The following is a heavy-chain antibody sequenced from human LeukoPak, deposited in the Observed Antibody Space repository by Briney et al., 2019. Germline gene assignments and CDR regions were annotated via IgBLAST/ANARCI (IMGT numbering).Heavy chain of an antibody. J-gene: IGHJ5*02. CDR1: GYTFTSYA. V-gene: IGHV7-4-1*02. D-gene: IGHD2-2*02. CDR2: INTNTGNP. Sequence: ASVKVSCKASGYTFTSYAMNWVRQAPGQGLEWMGWINTNTGNPTYAQGFTGRFVFSLDTSVSTAYLQISSLKAEDTAVYYCARDNEVGPAAIPWFDPWGQGTLVTVSS. CDR3: ARDNEVGPAAIPWFDP.